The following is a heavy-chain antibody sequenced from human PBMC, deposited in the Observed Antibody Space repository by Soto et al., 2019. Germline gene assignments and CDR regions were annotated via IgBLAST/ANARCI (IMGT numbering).Heavy chain of an antibody. CDR3: ATYDYDSRGNRFAY. CDR1: GFTCSRYW. CDR2: IFTDGIST. J-gene: IGHJ4*02. D-gene: IGHD3-22*01. Sequence: GGSLRLSCAASGFTCSRYWMHWVRQAPGKGLEWVSRIFTDGISTNYADSVKGRFTISRDNAQSTLYLQMNSLRAEDTAVYHCATYDYDSRGNRFAYSAQGTLVTVSS. V-gene: IGHV3-74*01.